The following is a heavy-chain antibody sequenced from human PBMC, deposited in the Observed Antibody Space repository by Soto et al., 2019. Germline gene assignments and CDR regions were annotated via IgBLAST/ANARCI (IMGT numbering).Heavy chain of an antibody. J-gene: IGHJ4*02. V-gene: IGHV3-23*01. CDR1: GFTFGNYA. CDR3: ARGNEQYSYGPPGY. D-gene: IGHD5-18*01. Sequence: EVQLLESGGGLVQPGGSLRLSCAASGFTFGNYAMSWVRQAPGKGLEWVSSISGSGGSTYYADSVKGRFTISRDNAKNSLYLQMNSLRAEDTAVYYCARGNEQYSYGPPGYWGQGTLVTVSS. CDR2: ISGSGGST.